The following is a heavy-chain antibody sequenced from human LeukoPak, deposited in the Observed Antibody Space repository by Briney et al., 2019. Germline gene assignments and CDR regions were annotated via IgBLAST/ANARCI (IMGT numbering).Heavy chain of an antibody. D-gene: IGHD3-22*01. CDR2: IYYSGST. V-gene: IGHV4-61*08. Sequence: SQTLSLTCTVSGGSISSGGYYWSWIRQPPGKGLEWIGYIYYSGSTNYNPSLKSRVTISVDTSKNQFSLKLSSVTAADTAVYYCARGGGQYYYDSSGYYCDAFDIWGQGTMVTVSS. J-gene: IGHJ3*02. CDR3: ARGGGQYYYDSSGYYCDAFDI. CDR1: GGSISSGGYY.